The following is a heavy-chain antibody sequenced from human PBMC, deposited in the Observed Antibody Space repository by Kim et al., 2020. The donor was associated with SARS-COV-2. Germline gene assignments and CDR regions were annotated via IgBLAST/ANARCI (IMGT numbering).Heavy chain of an antibody. J-gene: IGHJ4*01. D-gene: IGHD2-15*01. Sequence: SETLSLTCAVYGGSFSGYYWSWIRQPPGKGLEWIGEINHSGSTNYNPSLKSRVTISVDTSKNQFSLKLSSVTAADTAVYYCARGAKRYCIGGSCYADDY. CDR2: INHSGST. CDR1: GGSFSGYY. V-gene: IGHV4-34*01. CDR3: ARGAKRYCIGGSCYADDY.